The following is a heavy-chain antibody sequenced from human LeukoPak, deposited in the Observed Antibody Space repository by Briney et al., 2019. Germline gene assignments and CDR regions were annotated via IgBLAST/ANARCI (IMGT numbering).Heavy chain of an antibody. CDR3: AKDGSGSCYHGGFDY. J-gene: IGHJ4*02. Sequence: GGSLRLSCAASGFNFITYAMGWVRQPPGKGLEWVSAISGSGSGTYYADSVKGRFTISRDNSKNTLYLQMNSLRAEDTALYYCAKDGSGSCYHGGFDYWGQGTLVTVSS. D-gene: IGHD1-26*01. V-gene: IGHV3-23*01. CDR2: ISGSGSGT. CDR1: GFNFITYA.